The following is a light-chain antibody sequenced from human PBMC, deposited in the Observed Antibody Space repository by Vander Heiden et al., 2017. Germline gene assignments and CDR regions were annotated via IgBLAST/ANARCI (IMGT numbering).Light chain of an antibody. CDR1: QSVSSSK. CDR3: HQSGSSPYT. J-gene: IGKJ2*01. Sequence: EIVLTQSPGPLYLSPGERATLPCRASQSVSSSKLAWYQQKPGQAPRLLIYGASRRATGIPDRFSGSGSGTDFTLTISRLDPEDFVLYYCHQSGSSPYTFGQGTKLEIK. CDR2: GAS. V-gene: IGKV3-20*01.